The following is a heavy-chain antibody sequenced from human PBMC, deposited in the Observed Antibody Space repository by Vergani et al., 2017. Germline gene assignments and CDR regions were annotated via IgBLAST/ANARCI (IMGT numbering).Heavy chain of an antibody. V-gene: IGHV1-46*01. CDR1: VYTFTSYY. CDR3: ARDSRYCSSTSCYVGRDWFDP. CDR2: INPSGGST. D-gene: IGHD2-2*01. Sequence: QVQLVQSGAEVKKPGASVKVSCKASVYTFTSYYMHWVRQAPGQGLEWMGIINPSGGSTSYAQKFQGRVTMTRDTSTSTVYMELSSLRSEETAVYYCARDSRYCSSTSCYVGRDWFDPWGQGTLVTVSS. J-gene: IGHJ5*02.